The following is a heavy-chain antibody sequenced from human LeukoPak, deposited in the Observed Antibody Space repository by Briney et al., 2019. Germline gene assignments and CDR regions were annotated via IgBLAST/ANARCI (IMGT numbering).Heavy chain of an antibody. J-gene: IGHJ3*02. CDR1: GFTFSSYG. Sequence: GGSLRLSCAVSGFTFSSYGMHWVRQAPGKGLEWVAFIQYDGSEKYYADSVKGRFTMSRDNSKNTLYLQMNSPRTEDTAVYYCTNPGIAAAGYAFDIWGQGTMVTVSS. CDR2: IQYDGSEK. D-gene: IGHD6-13*01. V-gene: IGHV3-30*02. CDR3: TNPGIAAAGYAFDI.